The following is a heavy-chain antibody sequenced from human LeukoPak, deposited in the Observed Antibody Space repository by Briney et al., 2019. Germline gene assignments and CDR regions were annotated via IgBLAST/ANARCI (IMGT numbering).Heavy chain of an antibody. Sequence: PGGSLRLSCAASGFTFSNFWLHWGREAPGKGLDWVSRITSDGSNINYADSVQGRFTISRDNAKNTLYLQMNSLRAEDTAVYYCARGGHSSFDYWGQGALVTVSS. CDR2: ITSDGSNI. D-gene: IGHD3-16*01. CDR3: ARGGHSSFDY. J-gene: IGHJ4*02. V-gene: IGHV3-74*01. CDR1: GFTFSNFW.